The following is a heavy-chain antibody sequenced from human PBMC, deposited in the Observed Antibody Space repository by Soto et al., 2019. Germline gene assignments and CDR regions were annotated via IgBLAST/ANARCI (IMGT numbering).Heavy chain of an antibody. Sequence: XSVKVSCKASGYTFTSYYMHWVRQAPGQGLEWMGIINPSGGSTSYAQKFQGRVTMTRDTSTSTVYMELSSLRSEDTAVYYCARDPYGYGMDVWGQGTTVTVSS. J-gene: IGHJ6*02. D-gene: IGHD4-17*01. V-gene: IGHV1-46*01. CDR1: GYTFTSYY. CDR3: ARDPYGYGMDV. CDR2: INPSGGST.